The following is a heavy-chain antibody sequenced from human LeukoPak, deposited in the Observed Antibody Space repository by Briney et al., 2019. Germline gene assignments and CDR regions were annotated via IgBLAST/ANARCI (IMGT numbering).Heavy chain of an antibody. Sequence: SETLSLTCTVSGGSISSGGYYWSWIRQPPGKGLEWIGYIYHSGSTYYNPSLKSRVTISVDTSKNQFSLKLSSVTAADTAVYYCAREVHGQQLPNWFDPWGQGTLVTVSS. J-gene: IGHJ5*02. D-gene: IGHD6-13*01. CDR3: AREVHGQQLPNWFDP. V-gene: IGHV4-30-2*01. CDR2: IYHSGST. CDR1: GGSISSGGYY.